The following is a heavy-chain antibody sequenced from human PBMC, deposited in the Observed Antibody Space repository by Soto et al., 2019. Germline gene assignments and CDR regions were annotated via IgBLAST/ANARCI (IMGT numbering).Heavy chain of an antibody. V-gene: IGHV4-34*01. CDR1: GGSISGYY. Sequence: QVQLQQWGAGLLKPSETLSLTCAVYGGSISGYYWSWIRQPPGKGLEWIGEINHSGSTNYNPSLKSRVTISVDTSKNQFSLKLSSVTAADTAVYYCARSLWFGESNWFDPWGQGTLVTVSS. CDR3: ARSLWFGESNWFDP. D-gene: IGHD3-10*01. J-gene: IGHJ5*02. CDR2: INHSGST.